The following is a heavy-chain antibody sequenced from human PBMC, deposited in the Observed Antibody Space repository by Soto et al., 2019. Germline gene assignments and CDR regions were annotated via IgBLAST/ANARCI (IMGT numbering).Heavy chain of an antibody. CDR2: ISTYKGNT. V-gene: IGHV1-18*01. CDR1: GYTFTSYG. J-gene: IGHJ4*02. Sequence: QVQLVQSGPEVKKPGASVKVSCKTSGYTFTSYGIAWVRQAPGQGIEWMGWISTYKGNTNYAQKFQGRVTMTTDTSTSTAYMELRSLRSDDTAVYYCATRSPAFDYWGQRTLVTVSS. CDR3: ATRSPAFDY.